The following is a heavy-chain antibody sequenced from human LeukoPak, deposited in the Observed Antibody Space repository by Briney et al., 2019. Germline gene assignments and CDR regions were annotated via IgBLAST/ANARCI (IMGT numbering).Heavy chain of an antibody. CDR2: ISSSSSTI. Sequence: PGGSLRLSCAASGFTFSTYYINWVRQAPGKGLEWVSYISSSSSTIYYADSVKGRFTISRDNAKNSLYLQMNTLRDEDTAVYYCARDYNHYFDYWGQGTLVTVSS. CDR1: GFTFSTYY. D-gene: IGHD1-20*01. V-gene: IGHV3-48*02. CDR3: ARDYNHYFDY. J-gene: IGHJ4*02.